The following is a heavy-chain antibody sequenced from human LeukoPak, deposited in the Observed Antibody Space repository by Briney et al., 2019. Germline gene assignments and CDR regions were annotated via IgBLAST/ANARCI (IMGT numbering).Heavy chain of an antibody. CDR3: ATGPTYYYDSSGYQGGDY. CDR2: FDPEDGET. J-gene: IGHJ4*02. Sequence: ASVKVSCKVSGYTLTESSMHWVRQAPGKGREWMGGFDPEDGETIYAQKFQGRVTMTEDTSTDTAYMELSSLRSEDTAVYYCATGPTYYYDSSGYQGGDYWGQGTLVTVSS. V-gene: IGHV1-24*01. D-gene: IGHD3-22*01. CDR1: GYTLTESS.